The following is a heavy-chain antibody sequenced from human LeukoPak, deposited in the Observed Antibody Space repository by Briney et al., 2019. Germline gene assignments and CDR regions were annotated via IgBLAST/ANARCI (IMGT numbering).Heavy chain of an antibody. CDR3: ASSSSSGYYRDAFDI. J-gene: IGHJ3*02. V-gene: IGHV4-61*05. CDR2: IYYSGST. Sequence: SETLSLTCTVSGGSISSSSYYWGWIRQPPGKGLEWIGYIYYSGSTNYNPSLKSRVTISVDTSKNQFSLKLSSVTAADTAVYYCASSSSSGYYRDAFDIWGQGTMVTVSS. CDR1: GGSISSSSYY. D-gene: IGHD3-22*01.